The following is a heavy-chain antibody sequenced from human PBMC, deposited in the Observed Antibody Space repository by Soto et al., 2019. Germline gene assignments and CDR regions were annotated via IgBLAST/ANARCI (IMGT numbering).Heavy chain of an antibody. D-gene: IGHD6-19*01. J-gene: IGHJ4*02. V-gene: IGHV1-8*01. CDR3: ARDLAVGLVDY. CDR2: MNPNSGNT. Sequence: GASVKVSCKASGYTFTSYDINWVRQATGQGLEWMGWMNPNSGNTGYAQKFQGRVTMTTDTSTSTAYMELRSLRSDDTAVYYCARDLAVGLVDYWGQGTLVTVSS. CDR1: GYTFTSYD.